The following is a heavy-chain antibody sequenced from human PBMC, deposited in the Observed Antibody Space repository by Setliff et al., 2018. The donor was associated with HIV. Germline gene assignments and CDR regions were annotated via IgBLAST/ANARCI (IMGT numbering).Heavy chain of an antibody. J-gene: IGHJ6*02. Sequence: PSETLSLTCTVSGDSMSGYYWSWIRQPAGKGLEWIGRIYSSGSTNYNPSLKSRLTMSVDTSKNQFSLKLTSVTAADTAVYYCARRSIVGSTRGYYYYALDVWGQGTTVTVSS. D-gene: IGHD1-26*01. V-gene: IGHV4-4*07. CDR1: GDSMSGYY. CDR3: ARRSIVGSTRGYYYYALDV. CDR2: IYSSGST.